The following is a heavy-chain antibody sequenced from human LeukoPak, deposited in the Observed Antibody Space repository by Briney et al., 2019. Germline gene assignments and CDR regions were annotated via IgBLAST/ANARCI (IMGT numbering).Heavy chain of an antibody. V-gene: IGHV3-7*01. CDR1: GFTFSSYQ. CDR2: IKQDGSEQ. D-gene: IGHD2-2*01. J-gene: IGHJ3*02. Sequence: GGSLRLSCAASGFTFSSYQMNWVRQAPGKGLEWVANIKQDGSEQYYVDSVKGRFTISRDNAKNSLYLQMNSLRVDDTAVYYCAKALFAAIETVELDAFDIWGQGTMVTVSS. CDR3: AKALFAAIETVELDAFDI.